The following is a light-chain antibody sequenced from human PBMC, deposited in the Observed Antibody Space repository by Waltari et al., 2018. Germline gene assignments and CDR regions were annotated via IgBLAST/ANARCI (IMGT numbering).Light chain of an antibody. J-gene: IGKJ4*01. CDR3: QQYFRIPIT. Sequence: DIQMTQSPSSLSGSIGDRVTITCRASQAISHSLAWYQEKPGKVPKLLIYASSRLESGVPSRFSGSGSGTCYTLTISSLQAEDFATYYCQQYFRIPITFGGGTKVDIK. CDR2: ASS. V-gene: IGKV1-NL1*01. CDR1: QAISHS.